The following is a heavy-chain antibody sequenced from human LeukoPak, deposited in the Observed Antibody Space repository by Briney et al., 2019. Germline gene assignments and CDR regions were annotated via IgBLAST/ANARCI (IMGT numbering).Heavy chain of an antibody. CDR1: GGSISSSN. V-gene: IGHV3-23*01. D-gene: IGHD3-22*01. CDR3: AKVWHYYDSSGYYDY. J-gene: IGHJ4*02. CDR2: ISGSGGST. Sequence: ETLSLTCAVSGGSISSSNWWSWVRQPPGKGLEWVSAISGSGGSTYYADSVKGRFTISRDNSKNTLYLQMNSLRAEDTAVYYCAKVWHYYDSSGYYDYWGQGTLVTVSS.